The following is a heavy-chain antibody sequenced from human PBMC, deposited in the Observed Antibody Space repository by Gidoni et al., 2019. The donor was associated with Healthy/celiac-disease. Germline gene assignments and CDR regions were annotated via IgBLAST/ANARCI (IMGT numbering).Heavy chain of an antibody. D-gene: IGHD2-2*01. J-gene: IGHJ4*02. CDR1: GVSFSGYY. CDR2: INHSGST. V-gene: IGHV4-34*01. Sequence: QVQLQQWGAGLLKPSETLSLTCAVSGVSFSGYYWSGIRQPPGKGLEWIGEINHSGSTNYNPSSRSRVTISVDTSKNQFSLKLRSGTGADTAGYYWARGRGADIVVVTAAVYFDDWGQGTLVTVSS. CDR3: ARGRGADIVVVTAAVYFDD.